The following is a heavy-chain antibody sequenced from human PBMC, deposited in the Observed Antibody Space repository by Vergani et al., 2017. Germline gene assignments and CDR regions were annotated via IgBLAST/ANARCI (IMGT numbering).Heavy chain of an antibody. D-gene: IGHD1-26*01. CDR3: ARSSRSGSYVWFDP. J-gene: IGHJ5*02. V-gene: IGHV4-34*01. CDR1: GGSFSGYY. Sequence: QVQLQQWGAGLLKPSETLSLTCAVYGGSFSGYYWSWIRQPPGKGLEWIGEINHSGSTNYNPSLKSRVTISVDTSKNQFSLKLSSVTAADTAVYYCARSSRSGSYVWFDPWGQGTLVTVSS. CDR2: INHSGST.